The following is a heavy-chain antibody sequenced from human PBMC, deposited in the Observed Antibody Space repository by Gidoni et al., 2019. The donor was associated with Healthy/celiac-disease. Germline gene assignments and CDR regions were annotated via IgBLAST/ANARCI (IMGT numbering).Heavy chain of an antibody. V-gene: IGHV3-23*01. D-gene: IGHD1-1*01. CDR3: ANSPSGVERHADFDY. CDR2: ISGSGGSK. CDR1: VFTFISYA. Sequence: EVQLLESGGGFVQPGGSLILSCAASVFTFISYAMRWVRQAPGKRLEWVSAISGSGGSKYYAESVKGRFTISRDNSKNTLYLQMNSLRAEDTAVYYCANSPSGVERHADFDYWGQGTLVTVSS. J-gene: IGHJ4*02.